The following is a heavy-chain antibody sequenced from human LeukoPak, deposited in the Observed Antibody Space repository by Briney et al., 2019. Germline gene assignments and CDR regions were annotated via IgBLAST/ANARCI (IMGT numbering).Heavy chain of an antibody. Sequence: HTGGSLRLSCAASGFTVSSNCMSWVRQAPGKGLEWVSVIYSGGSTYYADSVKGRFTISRDNSKNTLYLQMNSLRAEDTAVYYCARGLSSTSCLYWGQGTLVTVSS. CDR1: GFTVSSNC. CDR3: ARGLSSTSCLY. J-gene: IGHJ4*02. V-gene: IGHV3-53*01. CDR2: IYSGGST. D-gene: IGHD2-2*01.